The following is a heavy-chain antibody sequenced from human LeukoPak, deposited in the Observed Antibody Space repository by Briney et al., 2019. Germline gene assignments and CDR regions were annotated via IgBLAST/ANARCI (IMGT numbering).Heavy chain of an antibody. CDR1: GGSISSYY. CDR3: ARDSGSYYDFWSGYYNHNWFDP. J-gene: IGHJ5*02. V-gene: IGHV4-59*01. CDR2: IYYSGST. Sequence: PSETLPLTCTVSGGSISSYYWSWIRQPPGKGLEWIGYIYYSGSTNYNPSLKSRVTISVDTSKNQFSLKLSSVTAADTAVYYCARDSGSYYDFWSGYYNHNWFDPWGQGTLVTVSS. D-gene: IGHD3-3*01.